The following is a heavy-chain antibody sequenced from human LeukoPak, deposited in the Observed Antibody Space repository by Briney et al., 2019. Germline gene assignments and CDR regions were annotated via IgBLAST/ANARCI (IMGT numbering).Heavy chain of an antibody. J-gene: IGHJ5*02. D-gene: IGHD3-10*01. V-gene: IGHV3-21*01. CDR2: ISSSSSYI. Sequence: PGGSLRLSCAASGFTFSSYSMNWVRQAPGKGLEWVSSISSSSSYIYYADSVKGRFTISRDNAKNSLYLQMNSLRAEDTAVYYCARAPPITRGPFDPWGQGTLVTVSS. CDR3: ARAPPITRGPFDP. CDR1: GFTFSSYS.